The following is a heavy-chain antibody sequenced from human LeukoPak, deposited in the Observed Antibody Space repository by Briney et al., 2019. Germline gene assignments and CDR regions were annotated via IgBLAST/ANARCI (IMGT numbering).Heavy chain of an antibody. J-gene: IGHJ5*02. V-gene: IGHV3-23*01. CDR1: GFTFSSYA. D-gene: IGHD3-16*01. CDR2: ISGSGGST. CDR3: ARDLKDDNWFDP. Sequence: GGSLRLSCAASGFTFSSYAMSWVRQAPGKGLEWVSAISGSGGSTYYADSVKGRFTISRDNSKNTLYLQMNSLRAEDTAVYYCARDLKDDNWFDPWGQGTLVTVSS.